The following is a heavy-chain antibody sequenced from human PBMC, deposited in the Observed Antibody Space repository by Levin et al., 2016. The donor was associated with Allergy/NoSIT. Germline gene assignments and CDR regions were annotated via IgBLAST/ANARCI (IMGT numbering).Heavy chain of an antibody. J-gene: IGHJ4*02. D-gene: IGHD1-1*01. V-gene: IGHV3-7*04. Sequence: WIRQPPGKGLEWVANIMKDGSEKNYADSVKGRFTISRDNAKNSVYLQMNSLRVEDTALYYCTRGSLLGGATTLHWGQGTLVTVSS. CDR2: IMKDGSEK. CDR3: TRGSLLGGATTLH.